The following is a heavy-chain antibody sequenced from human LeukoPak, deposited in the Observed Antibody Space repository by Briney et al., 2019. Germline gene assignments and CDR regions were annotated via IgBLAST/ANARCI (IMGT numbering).Heavy chain of an antibody. J-gene: IGHJ3*02. Sequence: GESLKISCKGSGYSFTSYWIGWVRQMPGKGLGWMGIIYPGDSHTRYSPSFQGQVTISADNSISTAYLQWSSLKASDTAMYYCARGSSSGYPAFDIWGQGTMVTVSS. CDR2: IYPGDSHT. V-gene: IGHV5-51*01. D-gene: IGHD3-22*01. CDR3: ARGSSSGYPAFDI. CDR1: GYSFTSYW.